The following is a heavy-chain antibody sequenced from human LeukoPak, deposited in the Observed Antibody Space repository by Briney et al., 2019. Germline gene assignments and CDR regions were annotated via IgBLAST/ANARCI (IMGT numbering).Heavy chain of an antibody. CDR1: GFTFSRYA. J-gene: IGHJ6*02. CDR3: ARVYCGADCYNNYYYGMDV. D-gene: IGHD2-21*02. CDR2: ISYDGSHK. Sequence: GGSLRLSCAASGFTFSRYAMHWVRQAPGKGLEWVAAISYDGSHKFYADSVKGRFTISRDNSNSTLFLQLNSLRPEATAVYYCARVYCGADCYNNYYYGMDVWGQGITVTVSS. V-gene: IGHV3-30*04.